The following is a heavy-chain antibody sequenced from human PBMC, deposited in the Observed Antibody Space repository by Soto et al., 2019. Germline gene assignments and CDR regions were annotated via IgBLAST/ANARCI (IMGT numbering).Heavy chain of an antibody. CDR2: ITATGRGT. V-gene: IGHV3-23*01. Sequence: GGSLRLSCAASEFAFATSVMSWVRQAPGKGLEWVAAITATGRGTYYADSVKGRFTVSRDNSNDTLYLQLSSLRVDDTAIYYCARRGYNYGTGPPSREGWEDLCGQGTLVTVSS. CDR1: EFAFATSV. J-gene: IGHJ5*02. D-gene: IGHD5-18*01. CDR3: ARRGYNYGTGPPSREGWEDL.